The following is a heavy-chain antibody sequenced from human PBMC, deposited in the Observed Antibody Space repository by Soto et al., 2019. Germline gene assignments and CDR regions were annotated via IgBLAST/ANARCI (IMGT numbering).Heavy chain of an antibody. V-gene: IGHV4-59*11. CDR3: AREVFSRLYTSGHEYPDGAFDV. CDR1: GGSISTHY. Sequence: SDTLSLTCTVSGGSISTHYWTWIRQSPGKGLEWLGYIYYSGTTNYNPSLKGRVTISVDTSKNQFSLKLTSVTAADTAFYYCAREVFSRLYTSGHEYPDGAFDVWGQGTMVTVSS. J-gene: IGHJ3*01. D-gene: IGHD5-12*01. CDR2: IYYSGTT.